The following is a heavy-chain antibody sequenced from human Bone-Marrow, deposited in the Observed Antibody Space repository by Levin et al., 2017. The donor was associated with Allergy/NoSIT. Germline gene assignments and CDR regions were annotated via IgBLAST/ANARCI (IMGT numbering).Heavy chain of an antibody. CDR3: TKEGLEAGLDY. CDR2: ISESDGSETDGST. J-gene: IGHJ4*02. Sequence: GGSLRLSCAASGFTFGTYAMTWVRQSPGKGLEWVSSISESDGSETDGSTYYAESVEGRFTISRDNFKNMLYLQMNSLRTEDTAIYYCTKEGLEAGLDYWGRGTLVTVSS. CDR1: GFTFGTYA. V-gene: IGHV3-23*01. D-gene: IGHD6-13*01.